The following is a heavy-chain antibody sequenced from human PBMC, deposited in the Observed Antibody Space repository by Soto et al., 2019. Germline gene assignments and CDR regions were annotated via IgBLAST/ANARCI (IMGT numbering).Heavy chain of an antibody. D-gene: IGHD3-9*01. J-gene: IGHJ4*02. CDR1: GGSISSYY. V-gene: IGHV4-59*08. CDR3: ARHGGRSYYDILTGYYTAWYFDY. Sequence: SETLSLTCTVSGGSISSYYWSWSRQPPGKGLEWIGYIYYSGSTNYNPSLKSRVTISVDTSKNPFSLKLSSVTAADTAVYYCARHGGRSYYDILTGYYTAWYFDYWGEGTLVTVSS. CDR2: IYYSGST.